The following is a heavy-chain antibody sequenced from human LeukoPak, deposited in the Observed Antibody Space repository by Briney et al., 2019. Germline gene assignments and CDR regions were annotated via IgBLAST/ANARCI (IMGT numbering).Heavy chain of an antibody. V-gene: IGHV3-53*01. CDR3: VRRAAVRGMDF. D-gene: IGHD1-14*01. CDR2: ISGSGDST. J-gene: IGHJ6*02. Sequence: GGSLRLSCAASGFIVSSNYMTWVRQAPGKGLEWVASISGSGDSTNYGDSVKGRFTISRDNFKRTVHLEMSNLRADDTAMYYCVRRAAVRGMDFWGLGTTVIVSS. CDR1: GFIVSSNY.